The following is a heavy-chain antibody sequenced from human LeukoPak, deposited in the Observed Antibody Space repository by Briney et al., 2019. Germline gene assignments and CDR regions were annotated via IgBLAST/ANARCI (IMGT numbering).Heavy chain of an antibody. V-gene: IGHV6-1*01. CDR1: GDSVSSNSAA. Sequence: SQTLSLTCAISGDSVSSNSAAWNWIRQSPSRGLEWLGRTYYRSKWYDDYAVSVKSRITINPDTSKNQSSLQLNSVTPEDTAVYYCARDPLSRGGNSHGLFDYWGQGTPVTVSS. CDR2: TYYRSKWYD. D-gene: IGHD4-23*01. J-gene: IGHJ4*02. CDR3: ARDPLSRGGNSHGLFDY.